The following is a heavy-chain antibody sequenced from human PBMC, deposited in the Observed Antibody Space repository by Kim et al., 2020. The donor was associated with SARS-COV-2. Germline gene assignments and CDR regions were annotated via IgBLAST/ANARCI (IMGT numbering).Heavy chain of an antibody. J-gene: IGHJ4*02. Sequence: ASVKVSCKVSGYTLTELSMHWVRQAPGKGLEWMGGFDPEDGETIYAQKFQGRVTMTEDTSTDTAYMELSSLRSEDTAVYYCATTPLLRQWLVPSSPRFYFDYWGQGTLVTVSS. D-gene: IGHD6-19*01. CDR3: ATTPLLRQWLVPSSPRFYFDY. CDR2: FDPEDGET. V-gene: IGHV1-24*01. CDR1: GYTLTELS.